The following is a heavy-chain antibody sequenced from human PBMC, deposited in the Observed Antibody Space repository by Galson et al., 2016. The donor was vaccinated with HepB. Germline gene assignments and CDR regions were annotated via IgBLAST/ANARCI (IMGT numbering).Heavy chain of an antibody. J-gene: IGHJ6*02. V-gene: IGHV6-1*01. CDR1: GDSVSTDSAT. CDR2: TYYRSMWYY. CDR3: ARGPHLKYHGMDV. Sequence: CAISGDSVSTDSATWNWIRQSPSRGLEWLGRTYYRSMWYYDYAVSLKGRIIINPDTSKNQFSLQLNSVTPEDTAVYYCARGPHLKYHGMDVWGQGTTVTVSS.